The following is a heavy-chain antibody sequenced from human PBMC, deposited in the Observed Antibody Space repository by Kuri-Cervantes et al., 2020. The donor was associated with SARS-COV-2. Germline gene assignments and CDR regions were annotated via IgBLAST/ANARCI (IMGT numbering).Heavy chain of an antibody. CDR2: IYYSGST. CDR1: GGSISSGDYY. D-gene: IGHD3-22*01. CDR3: ARESDYYDSSGYQAYYYYYYMDV. J-gene: IGHJ6*03. V-gene: IGHV4-30-4*08. Sequence: SETLSLTCTVSGGSISSGDYYWSWIRQPPGKGLEWIGYIYYSGSTYYNPSLKSRVTISVDTSKNQFSLKLSSVTAADTAVYYCARESDYYDSSGYQAYYYYYYMDVWGKGTTVTVSS.